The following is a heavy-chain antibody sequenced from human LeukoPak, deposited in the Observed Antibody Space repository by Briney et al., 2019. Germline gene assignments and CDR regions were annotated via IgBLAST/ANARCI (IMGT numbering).Heavy chain of an antibody. V-gene: IGHV4-39*01. D-gene: IGHD6-19*01. Sequence: SQTLSLTCTVSGGSISSSSYYWGWIRQPPGKGLEWIGSIYYTGSTYYKPSLKSRVTISVDTSKNQFSLKLSSVTAADTAVYYCARQKGGVAGLKYYFDFWGQGTLVTVSS. CDR2: IYYTGST. CDR3: ARQKGGVAGLKYYFDF. J-gene: IGHJ4*02. CDR1: GGSISSSSYY.